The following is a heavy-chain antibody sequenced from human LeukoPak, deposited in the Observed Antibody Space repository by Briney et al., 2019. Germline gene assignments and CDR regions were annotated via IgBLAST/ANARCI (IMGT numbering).Heavy chain of an antibody. CDR1: GFTFSSYA. J-gene: IGHJ4*02. CDR3: AKGGYYDSKHYFDY. V-gene: IGHV3-23*01. CDR2: ISGSGGST. Sequence: SGGSLRLSCAASGFTFSSYAMSWVRQAPGKGLEWVSAISGSGGSTYYADSVKGRFTISRDNSKNTLYLQMNSLRAEDTAVYYCAKGGYYDSKHYFDYWGQGTLVTVSS. D-gene: IGHD3-22*01.